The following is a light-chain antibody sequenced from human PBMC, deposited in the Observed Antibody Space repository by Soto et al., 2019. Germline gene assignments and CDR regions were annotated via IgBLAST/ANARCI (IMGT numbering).Light chain of an antibody. CDR2: EGT. V-gene: IGLV2-8*01. Sequence: QSALTQPPSASGSPGQSVTIFCTGTSSDIGAYNSVFWYQQHPGKVPRLLIYEGTKRPSGVPDRFSGSKSGNTASLTVSGLLSEDEADYYCASYAGSNIYVFGSGTKLTVL. CDR1: SSDIGAYNS. CDR3: ASYAGSNIYV. J-gene: IGLJ1*01.